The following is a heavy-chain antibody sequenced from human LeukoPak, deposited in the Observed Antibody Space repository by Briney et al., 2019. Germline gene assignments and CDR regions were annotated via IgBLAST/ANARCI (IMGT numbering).Heavy chain of an antibody. Sequence: GASVKVSCKASGYTFTGYYMHWVRQAPGQGLEWMGWINPNSGGTNYAQKFQGRVTMTRDTSISTVYMELSRLRSDDTAVYYCARDDDFWSGTLGYWGQGTLVTVSS. D-gene: IGHD3-3*01. V-gene: IGHV1-2*02. J-gene: IGHJ4*02. CDR2: INPNSGGT. CDR3: ARDDDFWSGTLGY. CDR1: GYTFTGYY.